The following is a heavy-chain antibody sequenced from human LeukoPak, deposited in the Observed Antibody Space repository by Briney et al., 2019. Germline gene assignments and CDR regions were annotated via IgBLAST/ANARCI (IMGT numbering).Heavy chain of an antibody. CDR1: GGTVSGYY. J-gene: IGHJ4*02. D-gene: IGHD3-10*01. Sequence: ASETLSLNCAVHGGTVSGYYWSWIRHPPGKGMRRIGNINHSGSTNYNPSRKSRVTISVDTSKYQCSLKLSSVTAADTAVYYCATQNYYGSGSSVDYWGQGTLVTVSS. CDR2: INHSGST. V-gene: IGHV4-34*08. CDR3: ATQNYYGSGSSVDY.